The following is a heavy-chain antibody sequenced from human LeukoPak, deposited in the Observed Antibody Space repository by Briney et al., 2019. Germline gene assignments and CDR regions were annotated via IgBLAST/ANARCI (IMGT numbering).Heavy chain of an antibody. CDR1: GFTFSSYT. CDR2: ISSRSSNI. CDR3: ARSLPGARWFDP. V-gene: IGHV3-21*01. J-gene: IGHJ5*02. Sequence: GGSLRLSCAASGFTFSSYTMNWVRQAPGKGLEWVSCISSRSSNIYYADSVKGRFTISRDNAKNSLYLQMNSLRAEDTAVYYCARSLPGARWFDPWDQGTLVTVSS.